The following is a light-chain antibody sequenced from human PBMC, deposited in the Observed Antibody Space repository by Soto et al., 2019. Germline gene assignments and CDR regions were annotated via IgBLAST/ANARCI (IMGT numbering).Light chain of an antibody. Sequence: QSVLTQPRSVSGSPGQSVTISCTGTSSDVGNYNYVSWYRQHPGKAPKLMIYDVTRRPSGVPDRFSGSKSGNTASLTISGLQAEDEADYYCCSYAGSYTYVFGIGTKLTVL. V-gene: IGLV2-11*01. J-gene: IGLJ1*01. CDR2: DVT. CDR1: SSDVGNYNY. CDR3: CSYAGSYTYV.